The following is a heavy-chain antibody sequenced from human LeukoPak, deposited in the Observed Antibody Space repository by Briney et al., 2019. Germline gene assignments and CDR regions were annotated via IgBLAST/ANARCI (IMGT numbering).Heavy chain of an antibody. CDR2: ISTGGST. CDR3: GRLHGGKGQYYFDF. D-gene: IGHD4-23*01. Sequence: SETLSLTCTGGGGSSSNYYWSWLRQPPGKGREWIGYISTGGSTNANPSLKSRVTMSVDTSQNQFSLNRSPVAAADPALYYRGRLHGGKGQYYFDFWGQGTLVTVSS. CDR1: GGSSSNYY. V-gene: IGHV4-4*09. J-gene: IGHJ4*02.